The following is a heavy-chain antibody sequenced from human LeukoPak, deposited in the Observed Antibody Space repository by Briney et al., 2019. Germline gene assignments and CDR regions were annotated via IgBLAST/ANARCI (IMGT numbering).Heavy chain of an antibody. CDR2: IYYSGST. D-gene: IGHD3-10*01. Sequence: SETLSLTCSVCGVSISSSSYYWGWIGQAPGKGVEWIGSIYYSGSTYNNPSLKSRVTISVDTSKNHLSLKLSSVTAADTAVYYCARNSGWFGVNWFDPWGQGTLVTVSS. J-gene: IGHJ5*02. V-gene: IGHV4-39*02. CDR1: GVSISSSSYY. CDR3: ARNSGWFGVNWFDP.